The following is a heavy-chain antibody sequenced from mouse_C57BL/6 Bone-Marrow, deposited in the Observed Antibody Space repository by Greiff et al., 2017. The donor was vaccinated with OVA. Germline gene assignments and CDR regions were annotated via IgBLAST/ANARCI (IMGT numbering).Heavy chain of an antibody. CDR2: ISSGGSYT. CDR3: ARHERRNGTGCAY. J-gene: IGHJ3*01. Sequence: EVKLVESGGDLVKPGGSLKLSCAASGFTFSSYGMSWVRQTPDKRLEWVATISSGGSYTYYPYSVKGRFTISRDNAKNTRYLQMSSLKSEDTAMYYCARHERRNGTGCAYWGQGTLVTVSA. CDR1: GFTFSSYG. D-gene: IGHD4-1*01. V-gene: IGHV5-6*01.